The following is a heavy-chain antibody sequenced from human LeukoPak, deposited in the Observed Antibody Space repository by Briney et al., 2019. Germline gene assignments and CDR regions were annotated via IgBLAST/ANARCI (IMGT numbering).Heavy chain of an antibody. J-gene: IGHJ6*04. Sequence: GGSRRLSCAASGFTFISYAMHWVRQATGKGLEWVSAFGTAGDPYYPGSVRGRFTISRENAKNSLYLQMNSLRAGDTAVYYCARDSVVYSMDVWGKGTTVTVSS. CDR1: GFTFISYA. D-gene: IGHD2-15*01. CDR3: ARDSVVYSMDV. CDR2: FGTAGDP. V-gene: IGHV3-13*05.